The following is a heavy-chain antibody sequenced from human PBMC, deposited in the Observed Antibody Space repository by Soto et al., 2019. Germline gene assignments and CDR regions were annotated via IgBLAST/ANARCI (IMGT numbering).Heavy chain of an antibody. D-gene: IGHD4-17*01. CDR1: GFTFTSSA. CDR3: AAGQDYGDYGLDY. CDR2: IVVGSGNI. V-gene: IGHV1-58*02. J-gene: IGHJ4*02. Sequence: SVKVSCKASGFTFTSSAMQWVRQARGQRLEWIGWIVVGSGNINYAQKFQERVTITRDMSTSTAYMELSSLRSEDTAVYYCAAGQDYGDYGLDYWGQGTLVTVSS.